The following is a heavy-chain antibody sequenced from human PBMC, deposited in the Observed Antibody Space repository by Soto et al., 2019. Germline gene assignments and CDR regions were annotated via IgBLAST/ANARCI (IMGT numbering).Heavy chain of an antibody. CDR1: GFTFDDYA. CDR3: AKAYGIEGYFQH. J-gene: IGHJ1*01. CDR2: ISWNSGSI. D-gene: IGHD6-13*01. Sequence: EVQLVESGGGLVQPGRSLRLSCAASGFTFDDYAMHWVRQAPGKGLEWVSGISWNSGSIGYADSVKGRVTISRDNAKNSVYLQMNSGRAEDTALYYCAKAYGIEGYFQHLGQGTMATVSS. V-gene: IGHV3-9*01.